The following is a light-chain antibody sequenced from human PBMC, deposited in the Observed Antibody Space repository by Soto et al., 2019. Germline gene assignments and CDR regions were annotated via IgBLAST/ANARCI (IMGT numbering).Light chain of an antibody. Sequence: QSVLTQPTSVSGSPGQSITISCTGNHNDIGTYDYVSWYQQHPGRAPRLLIHGVTTRPSGISGRFSASKSGLTASLTISGLQPEDEADYYCCSYTGSSNYVFGTGTKVTAL. CDR3: CSYTGSSNYV. J-gene: IGLJ1*01. CDR1: HNDIGTYDY. V-gene: IGLV2-14*03. CDR2: GVT.